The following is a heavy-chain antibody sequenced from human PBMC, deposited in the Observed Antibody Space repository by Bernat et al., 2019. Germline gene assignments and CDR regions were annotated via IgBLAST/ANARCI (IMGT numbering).Heavy chain of an antibody. Sequence: EVQLVESGGGLVKPGGSLRLSCAASGFTFSNAWMNWVRQAPGKGLEWVGRIKSKTDGGTTDYAAPVKGRFTISRDDSKNTLYLQKNSLKTEDTAVYYCTTPPRYYDSSGYPEDAFDIWGQGTMVTVSS. V-gene: IGHV3-15*07. CDR1: GFTFSNAW. CDR2: IKSKTDGGTT. J-gene: IGHJ3*02. D-gene: IGHD3-22*01. CDR3: TTPPRYYDSSGYPEDAFDI.